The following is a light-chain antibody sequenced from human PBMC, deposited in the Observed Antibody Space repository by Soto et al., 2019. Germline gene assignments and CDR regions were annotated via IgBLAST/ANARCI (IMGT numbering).Light chain of an antibody. Sequence: QSVLTQPPSVSAAPGQKVTISCSASSSNIGNKYVSWYQQLPGTAPKLLIYDNNKRPSGIPDRFSGSKSGTSATLGITGLQTGDEADYYCGTWDSSLSAGVFGGWTKLTGL. V-gene: IGLV1-51*01. CDR3: GTWDSSLSAGV. CDR1: SSNIGNKY. CDR2: DNN. J-gene: IGLJ2*01.